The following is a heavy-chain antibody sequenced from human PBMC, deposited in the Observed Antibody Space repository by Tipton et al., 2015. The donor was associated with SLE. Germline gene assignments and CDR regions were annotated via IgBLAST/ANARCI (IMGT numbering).Heavy chain of an antibody. CDR1: GFTFSSYE. V-gene: IGHV3-48*03. CDR3: ARSPFNFWSGYFAFDI. D-gene: IGHD3-3*01. CDR2: ISSSGSTI. Sequence: SLRLSCAASGFTFSSYEMNWVRQAPGKGLEWVSYISSSGSTIYYADSVKGRFTISRDTSKNTLYLQMNSLRPEDTAVYYCARSPFNFWSGYFAFDIWGQGTMVTVSS. J-gene: IGHJ3*02.